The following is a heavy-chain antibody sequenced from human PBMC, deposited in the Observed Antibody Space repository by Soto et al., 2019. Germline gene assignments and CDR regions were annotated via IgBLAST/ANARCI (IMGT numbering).Heavy chain of an antibody. CDR1: GYTFTSYG. J-gene: IGHJ4*02. V-gene: IGHV1-18*04. D-gene: IGHD5-18*01. Sequence: ASVKVSCKASGYTFTSYGINWGRQAPGQGLEWMGWISGYDGNTNYAQKLQGRVTMTTDTSTSTAYMELRSLRSDDTAVYYCARVGYSYGSRGLDSWGQGTLGTVAS. CDR3: ARVGYSYGSRGLDS. CDR2: ISGYDGNT.